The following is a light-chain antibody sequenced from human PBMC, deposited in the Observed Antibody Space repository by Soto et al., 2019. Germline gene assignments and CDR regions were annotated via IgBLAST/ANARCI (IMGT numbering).Light chain of an antibody. Sequence: EIVMTQSPATLSVSPGERATLSCRASQSVGSNLAWYQQKPGQAPRLLIYAASTRATGIPARFSGSGSGTDFTLTISSLQSADFATYYCQQYNNRPPETFGQGTKLE. CDR1: QSVGSN. CDR2: AAS. CDR3: QQYNNRPPET. V-gene: IGKV3-15*01. J-gene: IGKJ2*01.